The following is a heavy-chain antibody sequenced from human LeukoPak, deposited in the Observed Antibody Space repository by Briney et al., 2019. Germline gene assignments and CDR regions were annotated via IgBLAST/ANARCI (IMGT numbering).Heavy chain of an antibody. D-gene: IGHD3-10*01. J-gene: IGHJ4*02. CDR1: GGSIISDTSY. V-gene: IGHV4-39*07. CDR3: ARSSVGSGSNFDY. Sequence: PSETLSLTCSVSGGSIISDTSYWGWIRQPPGKGLEWIGTVYYRGSTHYNPSPKSRVTISVDTSKNHFSLNLSSVTAADTAMYYCARSSVGSGSNFDYWGQGTLVTVSS. CDR2: VYYRGST.